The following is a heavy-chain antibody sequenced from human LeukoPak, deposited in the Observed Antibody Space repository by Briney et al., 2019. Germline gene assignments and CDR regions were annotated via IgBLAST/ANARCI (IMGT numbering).Heavy chain of an antibody. V-gene: IGHV4-39*01. Sequence: PSETLSLTCTVSGGSISSSSYYWGWIRQPPGKGLEWIGSIYYSGSTYYNPSLKSRVTISVDTSKNQFSLKLSSVTAADTAVYYCASSSTAMVTPLDYWGQGTLVTVSS. CDR2: IYYSGST. D-gene: IGHD5-18*01. J-gene: IGHJ4*02. CDR3: ASSSTAMVTPLDY. CDR1: GGSISSSSYY.